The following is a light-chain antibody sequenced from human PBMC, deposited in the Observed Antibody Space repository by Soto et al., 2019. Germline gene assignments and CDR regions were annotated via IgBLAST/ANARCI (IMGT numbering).Light chain of an antibody. CDR2: GVS. Sequence: EVVLTQSPGTLSLSRGESATLSCRASQSVSSNYLAWYQQKPGQAPRLLIYGVSTRATGIPVRFSGSGSGTDFSLTISRLEPEDFALYYCQQYFTSPLTFGGGTKVEIK. J-gene: IGKJ4*01. V-gene: IGKV3-20*01. CDR3: QQYFTSPLT. CDR1: QSVSSNY.